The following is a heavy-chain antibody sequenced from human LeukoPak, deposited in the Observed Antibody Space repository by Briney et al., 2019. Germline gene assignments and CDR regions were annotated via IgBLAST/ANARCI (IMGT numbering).Heavy chain of an antibody. Sequence: PSETLSLTCTVSGGSLSSYYWSWIRQPAGKGLEWIGRIYTSGSTNYNPSLKSRVTMSVDTSKNQFSLKLSSVTAADTAVYYCARDKSTYYDFWSGPFDAFDIWGQGTMVTVSS. CDR2: IYTSGST. J-gene: IGHJ3*02. V-gene: IGHV4-4*07. CDR1: GGSLSSYY. D-gene: IGHD3-3*01. CDR3: ARDKSTYYDFWSGPFDAFDI.